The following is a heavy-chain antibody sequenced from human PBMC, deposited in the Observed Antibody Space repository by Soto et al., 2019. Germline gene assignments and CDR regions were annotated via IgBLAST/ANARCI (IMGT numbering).Heavy chain of an antibody. J-gene: IGHJ4*02. Sequence: QVQLVQSGAEVKKPGSSVKVSCKASGGTFSSYAISWVRQAPGQGLEWMGGIIPIFGTANYAQKFRGRVTITADESTSTAYMELSSLRSEDTAVYYCARDRYYDSSGYYYEPSFFDYWGQGTLVTVSS. CDR2: IIPIFGTA. CDR3: ARDRYYDSSGYYYEPSFFDY. CDR1: GGTFSSYA. V-gene: IGHV1-69*01. D-gene: IGHD3-22*01.